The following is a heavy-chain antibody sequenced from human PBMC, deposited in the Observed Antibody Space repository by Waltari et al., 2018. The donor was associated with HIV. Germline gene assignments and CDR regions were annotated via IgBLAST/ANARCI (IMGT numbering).Heavy chain of an antibody. Sequence: QVQLQESGPGLLQPSETLSLTCSVSGDSMTSYYWDWIRQPPGKWLEWIGYIYSSGSASNSPSRQSRLTIAVDTSKNQFSLKLTYVTAADTAVYYCARYGSGHRHFGYWGQGALVIVSS. CDR1: GDSMTSYY. D-gene: IGHD3-10*01. V-gene: IGHV4-59*01. CDR2: IYSSGSA. CDR3: ARYGSGHRHFGY. J-gene: IGHJ4*02.